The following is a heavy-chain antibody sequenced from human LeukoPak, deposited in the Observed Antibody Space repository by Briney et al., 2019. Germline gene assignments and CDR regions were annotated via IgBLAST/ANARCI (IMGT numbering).Heavy chain of an antibody. CDR1: GYTLTELS. Sequence: GASVKVSCKVSGYTLTELSMHWVRQAPGKGLEWMGGFDPEDGETIYAQKFQGRVTMTEDTSTDTAYMELSSLRSEDTAVYYCATTLATPGAFDIWGQGTMVTVSS. D-gene: IGHD5-24*01. V-gene: IGHV1-24*01. CDR3: ATTLATPGAFDI. J-gene: IGHJ3*02. CDR2: FDPEDGET.